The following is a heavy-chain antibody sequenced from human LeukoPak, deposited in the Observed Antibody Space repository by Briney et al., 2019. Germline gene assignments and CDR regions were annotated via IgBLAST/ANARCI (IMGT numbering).Heavy chain of an antibody. V-gene: IGHV1-2*02. CDR3: ARGRGRVAGTVKINDAFDI. D-gene: IGHD6-19*01. CDR1: GGTFSSYA. J-gene: IGHJ3*02. Sequence: SSVKVSCKASGGTFSSYAISWVRQAPGQGLEWMGWINPNSGGTNYAQKFQGRVTMTRDTSISTAYMELSRLRSDDTAVYYCARGRGRVAGTVKINDAFDIWGQGTMVTVPS. CDR2: INPNSGGT.